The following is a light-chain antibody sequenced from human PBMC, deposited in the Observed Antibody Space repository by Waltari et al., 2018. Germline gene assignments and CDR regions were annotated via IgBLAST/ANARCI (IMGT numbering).Light chain of an antibody. Sequence: QSVLTQPPSVSATPGQRVTISCSGSNSNIGINYISWYQQLPRTAPKLLIYENKKRPSGIPDRFSGSKSGTSATLGITGLQTEDGADYYCGTWDNSLSAWVFGGGTKLTVL. CDR2: ENK. CDR1: NSNIGINY. J-gene: IGLJ3*02. V-gene: IGLV1-51*02. CDR3: GTWDNSLSAWV.